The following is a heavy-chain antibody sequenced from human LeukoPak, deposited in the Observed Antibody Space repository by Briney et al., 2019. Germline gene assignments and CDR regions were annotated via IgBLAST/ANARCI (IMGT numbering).Heavy chain of an antibody. V-gene: IGHV1-69*13. Sequence: SVKVSCKASGYTFTSYGISWVRQAPGQGLEWMGGIITNYGTTNYAQKYQGRVTITADESTTTVYMELSSLRSEDTAVYYCARPRTYYDFWRGYPPFDYWGQGTLVTVSS. CDR3: ARPRTYYDFWRGYPPFDY. CDR1: GYTFTSYG. D-gene: IGHD3-3*01. CDR2: IITNYGTT. J-gene: IGHJ4*02.